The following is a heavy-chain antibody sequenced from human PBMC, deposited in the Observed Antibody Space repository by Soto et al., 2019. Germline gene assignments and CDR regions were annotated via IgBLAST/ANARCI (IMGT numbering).Heavy chain of an antibody. CDR3: ARDQQWLVRFYFDF. CDR1: GFTFSSYG. V-gene: IGHV3-33*01. D-gene: IGHD6-19*01. CDR2: IWYDGSNK. J-gene: IGHJ4*02. Sequence: SGGSLRLSCAASGFTFSSYGMHWVRQAPGKGLEWVAVIWYDGSNKYYADSVKGRFTISIDNSKNTLYLQMNSLRAEDTAVYYCARDQQWLVRFYFDFWGQGTLVTVSS.